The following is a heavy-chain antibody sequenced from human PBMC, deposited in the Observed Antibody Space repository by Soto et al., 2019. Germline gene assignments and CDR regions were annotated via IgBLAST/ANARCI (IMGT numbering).Heavy chain of an antibody. V-gene: IGHV1-2*02. Sequence: SVKVSCQASGYTFTGYYMHWVRQAPGQGLEWMGWINPNSGGTNYAQKFQGRVTMTRDTSISTAYMELSRLRSDDTAVYYCARGGSGDYYYYYGMDVWGQGTTVTVSS. D-gene: IGHD3-10*01. CDR2: INPNSGGT. J-gene: IGHJ6*02. CDR1: GYTFTGYY. CDR3: ARGGSGDYYYYYGMDV.